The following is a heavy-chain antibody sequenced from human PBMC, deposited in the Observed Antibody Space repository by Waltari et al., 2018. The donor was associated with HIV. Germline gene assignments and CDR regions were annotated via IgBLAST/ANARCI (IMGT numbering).Heavy chain of an antibody. CDR2: IIPIFGTA. D-gene: IGHD2-15*01. Sequence: QVQLVQSGAEVKKPGSSVKVSCKASGGTFSSYAISWVRQAPGQGLEWMGGIIPIFGTANYAQKFQGRVTITADESTSTAYMELSSLRSEDTAVYYCASSDCSGGSCYSGSYYYYGMDVWGQGTTVTVSS. V-gene: IGHV1-69*01. CDR1: GGTFSSYA. CDR3: ASSDCSGGSCYSGSYYYYGMDV. J-gene: IGHJ6*02.